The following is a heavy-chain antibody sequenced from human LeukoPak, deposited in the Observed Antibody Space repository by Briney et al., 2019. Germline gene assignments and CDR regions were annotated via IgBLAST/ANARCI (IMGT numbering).Heavy chain of an antibody. Sequence: ASVNVSCKASGYTFTSYDISWVRQAPGQGLEWMGWISGYIGNTKTAQQFQGRVTMTTDTPTSTAYMELRSLRSDDTAVYYCARRDLNTGFDSWGQGTLVSVSS. V-gene: IGHV1-18*01. D-gene: IGHD5-18*01. CDR3: ARRDLNTGFDS. CDR2: ISGYIGNT. CDR1: GYTFTSYD. J-gene: IGHJ4*02.